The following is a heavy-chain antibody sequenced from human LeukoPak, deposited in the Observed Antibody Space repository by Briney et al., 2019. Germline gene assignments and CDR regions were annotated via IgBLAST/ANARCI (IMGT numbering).Heavy chain of an antibody. CDR1: GFAVSTKY. CDR2: IYSAGST. Sequence: PGGSLRLSCAASGFAVSTKYMTWVRQSPGKGLEWVSVIYSAGSTYYADSVKGRFTISRDNSRNTLYLQMNSLRADDTAVYYCATKLGDSGYDFGFWGQGTLVTVSS. CDR3: ATKLGDSGYDFGF. D-gene: IGHD5-12*01. J-gene: IGHJ4*02. V-gene: IGHV3-53*01.